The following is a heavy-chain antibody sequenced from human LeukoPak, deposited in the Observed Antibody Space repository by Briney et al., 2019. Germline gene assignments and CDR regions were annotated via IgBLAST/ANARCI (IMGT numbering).Heavy chain of an antibody. CDR3: ARQFDEAINWFDP. J-gene: IGHJ5*02. D-gene: IGHD3-10*01. CDR2: IYTSGSP. Sequence: RSETLSLTCAVSGFSISSGYTWGWIRHPPGKGLEWIGSIYTSGSPSYTPSLKSRVTISVDTSKNQFPLKLSSGTAADTAVYYCARQFDEAINWFDPWGQGTLVTVSS. CDR1: GFSISSGYT. V-gene: IGHV4-38-2*01.